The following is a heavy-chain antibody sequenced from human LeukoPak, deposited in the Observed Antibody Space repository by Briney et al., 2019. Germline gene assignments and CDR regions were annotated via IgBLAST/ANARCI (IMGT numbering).Heavy chain of an antibody. CDR3: ARSYVLWFVEFLSPIDY. D-gene: IGHD3-10*01. CDR2: ISSSSSYI. V-gene: IGHV3-21*01. J-gene: IGHJ4*02. Sequence: GGSLRLSCAASGFTFSSYSMNWVRQAPGKGLEWVSSISSSSSYIYYADSVKGRFTISRDNAKNSLYLQMNSLRAEDTAVYYCARSYVLWFVEFLSPIDYWGQGTLVTVSS. CDR1: GFTFSSYS.